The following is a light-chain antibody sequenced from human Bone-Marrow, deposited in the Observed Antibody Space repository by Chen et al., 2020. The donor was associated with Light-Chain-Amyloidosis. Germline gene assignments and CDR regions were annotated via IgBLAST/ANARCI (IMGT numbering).Light chain of an antibody. CDR3: QVWDRSSDRPV. CDR1: NIGSTS. Sequence: SYVLTQPSSVSVAPGQTATIACGGNNIGSTSVHWYHQTPGQAPLLVVYDDSDRPSGIPWRLSGSNSGNTATLTISRVEAGDEADYYCQVWDRSSDRPVFGGGTKLTVL. J-gene: IGLJ3*02. V-gene: IGLV3-21*02. CDR2: DDS.